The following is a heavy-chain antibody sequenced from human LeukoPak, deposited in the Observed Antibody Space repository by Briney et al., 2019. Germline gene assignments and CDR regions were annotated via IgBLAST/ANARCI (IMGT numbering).Heavy chain of an antibody. CDR3: ARGDGSFDY. CDR1: GFTFSSYS. J-gene: IGHJ4*02. CDR2: IYSGTKT. D-gene: IGHD5-24*01. V-gene: IGHV3-53*01. Sequence: PGGSLRLSCAASGFTFSSYSMNWVRQSPQKGLEWVSLIYSGTKTYYADSVKGRFTISRDNSKNTLYLQMNSLRAEDTAVYYCARGDGSFDYWGQGILVTVSS.